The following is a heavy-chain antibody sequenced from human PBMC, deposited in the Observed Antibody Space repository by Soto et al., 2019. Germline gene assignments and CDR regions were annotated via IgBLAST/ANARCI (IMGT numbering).Heavy chain of an antibody. Sequence: SETLSLTCTVSGGSISSSSYYWGWIRQPPGKGLEWIGSIYYSGSTYYNPSLKSRVTISVDTSKNQFSLKLSSVTAADTAVYYCARVVVYIVVVPAAIPYFDYWGQGTQVTVSS. CDR1: GGSISSSSYY. D-gene: IGHD2-2*01. CDR3: ARVVVYIVVVPAAIPYFDY. CDR2: IYYSGST. J-gene: IGHJ4*02. V-gene: IGHV4-39*07.